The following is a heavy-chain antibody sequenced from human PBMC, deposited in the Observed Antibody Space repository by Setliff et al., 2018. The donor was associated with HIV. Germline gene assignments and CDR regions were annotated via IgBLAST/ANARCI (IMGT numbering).Heavy chain of an antibody. V-gene: IGHV1-69*13. D-gene: IGHD6-13*01. CDR2: IIPIFGTA. Sequence: SVKVSCKASGGTFSSYAISWVRQAPGQGLEWMGGIIPIFGTANYAQKFQGRVTITADESTSTAYMELGSLRSEGTAVYYCARDGPIAAAGTEGLWFDPWGQGTLVTVSS. CDR3: ARDGPIAAAGTEGLWFDP. J-gene: IGHJ5*02. CDR1: GGTFSSYA.